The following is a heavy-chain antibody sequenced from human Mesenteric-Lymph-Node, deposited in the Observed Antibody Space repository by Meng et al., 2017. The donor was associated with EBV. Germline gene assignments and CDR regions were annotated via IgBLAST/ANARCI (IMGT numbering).Heavy chain of an antibody. CDR3: ARVWGGYSFGLSDY. J-gene: IGHJ4*02. Sequence: VQPGAEVRKPWSPVKVSCKSSGGSFSPYTITWVRQAPGQGLEWMGRIIPMFGTAKYAQNFQGRVTITADESTNTAYMELSSLRSDDTAVYYCARVWGGYSFGLSDYWGQGTLVTVSS. CDR2: IIPMFGTA. V-gene: IGHV1-69*01. CDR1: GGSFSPYT. D-gene: IGHD5-18*01.